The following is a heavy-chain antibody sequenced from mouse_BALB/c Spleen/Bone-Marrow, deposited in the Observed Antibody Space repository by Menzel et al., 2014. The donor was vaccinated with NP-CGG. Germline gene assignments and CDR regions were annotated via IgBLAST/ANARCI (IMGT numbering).Heavy chain of an antibody. CDR2: ITNGGNYT. CDR1: GFSFNSYG. Sequence: EVQVVESGGGLVKPGGSLKLSCTASGFSFNSYGMSWVRQTPEKRLEWVATITNGGNYTYYPDSVKGRFTISRDNVKNNLYLQMRSLRSEDTALYYCVRNYYGYDGYFDYWGQGITLTVSS. CDR3: VRNYYGYDGYFDY. V-gene: IGHV5-9-2*01. J-gene: IGHJ2*01. D-gene: IGHD2-2*01.